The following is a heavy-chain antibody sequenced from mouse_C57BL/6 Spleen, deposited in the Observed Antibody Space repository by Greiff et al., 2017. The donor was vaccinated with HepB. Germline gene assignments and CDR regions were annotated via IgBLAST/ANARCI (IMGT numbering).Heavy chain of an antibody. CDR1: GYTFTSYW. J-gene: IGHJ2*01. CDR3: ARLTDGYSFDY. CDR2: IDPSDSET. V-gene: IGHV1-52*01. Sequence: QVQLQQPGAELVRPGSSVKLSCKASGYTFTSYWMHWVKQRPIQGLEWIGNIDPSDSETHYNQKFKDKATLTVDKSSSTAYMQLSSLTSEDSAVYYCARLTDGYSFDYWGQGTTLTVSS. D-gene: IGHD2-3*01.